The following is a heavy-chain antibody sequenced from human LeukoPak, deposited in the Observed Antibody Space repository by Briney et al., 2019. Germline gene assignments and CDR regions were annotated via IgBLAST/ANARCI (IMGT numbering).Heavy chain of an antibody. CDR2: VIHGGST. Sequence: PSETLSLTCAVYGGSFSGHSWSWIRQPPGKGLEWIGEVIHGGSTNYNPSLKSRVTISVDTSKNQFSLKLSSVTAADTAVYYCARGFQLHWGQGTLVTVSS. CDR3: ARGFQLH. J-gene: IGHJ4*02. D-gene: IGHD3-10*01. CDR1: GGSFSGHS. V-gene: IGHV4-34*12.